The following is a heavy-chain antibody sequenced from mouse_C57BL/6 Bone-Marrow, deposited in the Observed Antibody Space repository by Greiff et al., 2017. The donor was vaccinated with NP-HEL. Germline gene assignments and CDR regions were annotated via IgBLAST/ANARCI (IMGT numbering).Heavy chain of an antibody. V-gene: IGHV1-82*01. CDR2: IYPGDGDT. J-gene: IGHJ4*01. CDR3: ARRGLRKAMDY. D-gene: IGHD2-4*01. CDR1: GYAFSSSW. Sequence: QVQLQQSGPELVKPGASVKISCKASGYAFSSSWMNWVKQRPGKGLEWIGRIYPGDGDTNYNWKFKGKATLTADQSSSTAYMQLSSLTSEDSAVYFCARRGLRKAMDYWGQGTSVTVSS.